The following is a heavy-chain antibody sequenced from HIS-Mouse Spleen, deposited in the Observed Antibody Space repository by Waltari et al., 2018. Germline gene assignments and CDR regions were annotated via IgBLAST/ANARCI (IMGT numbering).Heavy chain of an antibody. Sequence: QLQLQESGPGLVKPSETLSLTCTVSGGSISSSSYYWGWIRQPPGKGLEWIGSIYYSGSTYSHPPRKSRVTLSVDTSKNQFSLERSSVTAADTAVYYCAREFGLLPPISSRDYDAFDIWGQGTMVTVSS. CDR2: IYYSGST. D-gene: IGHD3-10*01. CDR3: AREFGLLPPISSRDYDAFDI. V-gene: IGHV4-39*07. CDR1: GGSISSSSYY. J-gene: IGHJ3*02.